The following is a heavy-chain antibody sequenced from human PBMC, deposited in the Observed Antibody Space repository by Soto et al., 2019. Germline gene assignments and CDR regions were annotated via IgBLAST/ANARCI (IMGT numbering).Heavy chain of an antibody. Sequence: QVQLVQSGAEVKRPGSSVKVSCKASGDTFNFYSINWVRPAPGLGLEWMGRVNPIVSMSNYAQKFQGRVTRTANKSTSTAYMELSSLRSKDTAIYYCASSYGSGYRAFDYWGQGALVTVSS. J-gene: IGHJ4*02. CDR1: GDTFNFYS. CDR3: ASSYGSGYRAFDY. D-gene: IGHD3-10*01. V-gene: IGHV1-69*02. CDR2: VNPIVSMS.